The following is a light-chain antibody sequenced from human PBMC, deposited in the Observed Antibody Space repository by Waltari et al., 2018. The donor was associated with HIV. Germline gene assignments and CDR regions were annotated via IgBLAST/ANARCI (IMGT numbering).Light chain of an antibody. CDR2: WAS. J-gene: IGKJ1*01. CDR3: QQYYSTPWT. V-gene: IGKV4-1*01. CDR1: QSSLYSANNKNY. Sequence: DIVMIQSPDSLTLSLGERDTINCKSRQSSLYSANNKNYLTWYQQKPGQPPKLLIYWASTRESGVPDRLSGSGSGTDFSLTISSLQAEDVAVYYCQQYYSTPWTFGQGTKVEIK.